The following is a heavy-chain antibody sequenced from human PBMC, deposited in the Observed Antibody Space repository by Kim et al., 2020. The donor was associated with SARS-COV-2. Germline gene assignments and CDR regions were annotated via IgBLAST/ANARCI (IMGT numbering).Heavy chain of an antibody. CDR3: AGFPNYYGMDV. V-gene: IGHV3-23*03. J-gene: IGHJ6*02. CDR2: IYSGGSST. CDR1: GFTFSSYA. Sequence: GGSLRLSCAASGFTFSSYAMSWVRQAPGKGLEWVSVIYSGGSSTYYAASVKGWFTISRDNSKNTLYLQMNSLRAEDTAVYYCAGFPNYYGMDVWGQGTTVTVSS.